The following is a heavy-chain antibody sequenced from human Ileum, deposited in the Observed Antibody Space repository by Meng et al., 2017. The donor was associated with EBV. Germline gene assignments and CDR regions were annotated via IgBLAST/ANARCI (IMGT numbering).Heavy chain of an antibody. D-gene: IGHD3-9*01. J-gene: IGHJ4*02. Sequence: QFHLGESGAEVKNPGASVKVSCNASGYTSTTCGIIWVRQYPGQGLVWLGWISAYNGNTNYARKLQGRVTMTTDTSTSTVYMELRSLRSDDTAVYYCARGTYDLLTGYQPHEYWGRGTLVTVSS. CDR2: ISAYNGNT. CDR1: GYTSTTCG. V-gene: IGHV1-18*01. CDR3: ARGTYDLLTGYQPHEY.